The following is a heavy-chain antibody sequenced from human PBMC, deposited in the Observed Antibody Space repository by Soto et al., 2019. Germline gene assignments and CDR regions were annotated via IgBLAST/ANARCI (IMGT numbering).Heavy chain of an antibody. CDR3: AKYCVSTSCDARHFDS. CDR2: ISARGGST. V-gene: IGHV3-23*01. Sequence: PGESLKISCAASGFTFDSHEMSWVRQAPGKGLEWVSTISARGGSTYYAPSVKGRFTVSRDNSKDTVYLQMSGLRDEDTALYYCAKYCVSTSCDARHFDSRGQGTLVTVSS. CDR1: GFTFDSHE. J-gene: IGHJ4*02. D-gene: IGHD2-2*01.